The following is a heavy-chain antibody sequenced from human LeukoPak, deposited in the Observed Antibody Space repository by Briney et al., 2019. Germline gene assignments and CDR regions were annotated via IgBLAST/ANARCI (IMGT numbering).Heavy chain of an antibody. CDR2: ISWDGADT. J-gene: IGHJ4*02. Sequence: GGSLRLSCAASAFTFGDYAMHWVRQAPGKALEWVSLISWDGADTYYADSVKGRFTISRDNNENSLYLQMNSLRAEDTALYYCAKARNDGDYYDYWGQGTLVTVSS. D-gene: IGHD1-1*01. CDR1: AFTFGDYA. V-gene: IGHV3-43D*04. CDR3: AKARNDGDYYDY.